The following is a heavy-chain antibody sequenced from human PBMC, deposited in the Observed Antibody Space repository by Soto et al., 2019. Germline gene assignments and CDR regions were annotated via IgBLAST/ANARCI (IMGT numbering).Heavy chain of an antibody. J-gene: IGHJ4*02. CDR3: ARALRNYDYIWGSYRYSFGGKDY. V-gene: IGHV1-8*01. D-gene: IGHD3-16*02. CDR1: GYTFTSYD. CDR2: MNPNSGNT. Sequence: QVQLVQSGAEVKKPGASVKVSCKASGYTFTSYDINWVRQATGQGLEWMGWMNPNSGNTGYAQKFQGRVTMTRNTSISTAYMELSSLRSEDTAVYYCARALRNYDYIWGSYRYSFGGKDYWGQGTLVTVSS.